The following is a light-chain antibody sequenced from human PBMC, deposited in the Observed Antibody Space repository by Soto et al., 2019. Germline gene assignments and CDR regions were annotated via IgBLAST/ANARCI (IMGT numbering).Light chain of an antibody. CDR1: QSVLYSSNNKNY. CDR2: WAS. Sequence: DIVMTQSPDSLAVSLGERATINCKSSQSVLYSSNNKNYLAWYHQKPGQPPTLLIYWASTRESGVPDRFSGSGSGTDFTLTISSLQAEDVAVYYCQQYYRPWTFGQGTKVEIK. CDR3: QQYYRPWT. J-gene: IGKJ1*01. V-gene: IGKV4-1*01.